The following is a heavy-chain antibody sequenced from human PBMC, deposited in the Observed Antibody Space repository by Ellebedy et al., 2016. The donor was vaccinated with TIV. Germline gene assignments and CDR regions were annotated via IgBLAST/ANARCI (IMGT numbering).Heavy chain of an antibody. V-gene: IGHV3-48*02. Sequence: GESLKISCAASGFTFSSYSLNWVRQAPGKGLEWVSYISSSSSTMYYADSVEGRFTISRDNAKSSLFLQMNSLRDEDTAVYYCVRVGVLERRGAFDIWGQGTMVTVSS. J-gene: IGHJ3*02. D-gene: IGHD1-1*01. CDR2: ISSSSSTM. CDR1: GFTFSSYS. CDR3: VRVGVLERRGAFDI.